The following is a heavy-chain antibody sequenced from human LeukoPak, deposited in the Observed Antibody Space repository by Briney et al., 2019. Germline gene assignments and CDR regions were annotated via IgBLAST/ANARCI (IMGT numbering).Heavy chain of an antibody. Sequence: GGSLRLSCEASGITFSFYGMSWVRQAPGKGLEWVSAITGSGGTTYYADSMKGRFTISRDNSKNTLYLQMNSLRTEDTAVYYCARDKYSYGPFFDYWGQGTLVTVSS. V-gene: IGHV3-23*01. J-gene: IGHJ4*02. D-gene: IGHD5-18*01. CDR3: ARDKYSYGPFFDY. CDR1: GITFSFYG. CDR2: ITGSGGTT.